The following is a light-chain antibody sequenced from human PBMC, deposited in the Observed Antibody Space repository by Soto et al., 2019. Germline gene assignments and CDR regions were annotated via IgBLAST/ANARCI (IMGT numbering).Light chain of an antibody. Sequence: DIQLTQSPSFLSASVGDRVTITCRASQGLSSYLAWYQQKPGKAPNLLIYAAFTLQSGVPSRFSGSGSGTEFTLTISSLQPEDFATYYCQQFATYPLTFGGGTKVDIK. V-gene: IGKV1-9*01. CDR2: AAF. CDR3: QQFATYPLT. CDR1: QGLSSY. J-gene: IGKJ4*01.